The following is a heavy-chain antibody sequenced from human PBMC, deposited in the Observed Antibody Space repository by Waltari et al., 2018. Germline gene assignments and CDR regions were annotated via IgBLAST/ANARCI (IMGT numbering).Heavy chain of an antibody. CDR2: INHDGSEK. CDR3: AKSRGFDY. V-gene: IGHV3-7*01. J-gene: IGHJ4*02. CDR1: GFTFSRYW. D-gene: IGHD2-2*01. Sequence: EVQLVESGGGLVQPGGSRGLSCAASGFTFSRYWMSWVRQTPGKGLEWVANINHDGSEKHYVESVKGRFTISRDNAKNSLYLQMNSLRAEDTAVYYCAKSRGFDYWGQGTLVTVSS.